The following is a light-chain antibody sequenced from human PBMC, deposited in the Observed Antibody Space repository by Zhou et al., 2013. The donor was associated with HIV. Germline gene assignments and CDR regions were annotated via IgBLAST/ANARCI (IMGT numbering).Light chain of an antibody. V-gene: IGKV3-20*01. CDR1: QSVSSY. Sequence: EIVLTQSPATLSLSPGERATLSCRASQSVSSYLAWYQQKPGQAPRLLVYGASTRATGIPDRFTGSGSGTDFTLTFTTLGPEDFAVYYCQQYANSPQTFGQGTKVE. CDR3: QQYANSPQT. J-gene: IGKJ2*01. CDR2: GAS.